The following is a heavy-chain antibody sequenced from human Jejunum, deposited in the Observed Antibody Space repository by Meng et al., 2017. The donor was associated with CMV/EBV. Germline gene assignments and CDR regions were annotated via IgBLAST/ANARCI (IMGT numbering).Heavy chain of an antibody. CDR1: TSYG. V-gene: IGHV1-18*01. D-gene: IGHD3-22*01. CDR2: ISGYNGNT. CDR3: ARRNHYDSSGYYRYYFDY. J-gene: IGHJ4*02. Sequence: TSYGISWVRQAPGQGLEGMGWISGYNGNTNYAQKRQGRVTMTTDTSTSTAYMELRSLRSDDTAVYYCARRNHYDSSGYYRYYFDYWGQGTLITVSS.